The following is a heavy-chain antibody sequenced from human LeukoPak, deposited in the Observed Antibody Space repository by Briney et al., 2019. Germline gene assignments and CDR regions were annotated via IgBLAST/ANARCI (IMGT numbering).Heavy chain of an antibody. V-gene: IGHV3-30*02. CDR2: IRYVGSNK. J-gene: IGHJ6*03. CDR1: GFTFSSYG. Sequence: PGGSLRLSCAASGFTFSSYGMHWVRQAPGKGLEWVAFIRYVGSNKYYADSVKGRFTISRDNAKNSLYLQMNSLSAEDTAVYYCARVRKVTTRYYYYYYYMDVWGKGTTVTVSS. CDR3: ARVRKVTTRYYYYYYYMDV. D-gene: IGHD4-17*01.